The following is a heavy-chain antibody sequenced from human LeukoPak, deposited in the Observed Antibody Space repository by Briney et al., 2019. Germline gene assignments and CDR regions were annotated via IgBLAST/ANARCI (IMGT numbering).Heavy chain of an antibody. CDR2: VDPADGKT. V-gene: IGHV1-69-2*01. J-gene: IGHJ4*02. Sequence: ASVKVSCKVSGYTFTDYYMHWVQQAPGKGLEWVGLVDPADGKTIYAEKFQGRVTITADTSTDTAYMELSSLRSEGTAVYYCATASIDWGQGTLVTVSS. D-gene: IGHD6-6*01. CDR1: GYTFTDYY. CDR3: ATASID.